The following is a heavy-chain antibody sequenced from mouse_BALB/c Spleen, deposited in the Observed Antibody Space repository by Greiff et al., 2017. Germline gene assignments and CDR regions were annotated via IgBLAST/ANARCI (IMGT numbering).Heavy chain of an antibody. D-gene: IGHD1-1*01. CDR2: ILPGSGST. CDR1: GYTFSSYW. CDR3: ARSSDYYGSSYWFAY. V-gene: IGHV1-9*01. J-gene: IGHJ3*01. Sequence: VQLQQSGAELMKPGASVKISCKATGYTFSSYWIEWVKQRPGHGLEWIGEILPGSGSTNYNEKFKGKATFTADTSSNTAYMQLSSLTSEDSAVYYCARSSDYYGSSYWFAYWGQGTLVTVSA.